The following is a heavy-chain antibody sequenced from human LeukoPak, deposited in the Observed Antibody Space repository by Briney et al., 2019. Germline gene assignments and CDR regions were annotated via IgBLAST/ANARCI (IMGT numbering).Heavy chain of an antibody. Sequence: GGSLRLSCAASGFSFSTHTMNWIRQAPGKGLDWVSYISSSSSTIYYADSVKGRFTISRDNANNSLYLQMNSLRDEDTAVYYCARARRYRSSWYHDYWGQGSLVTVSS. CDR1: GFSFSTHT. CDR2: ISSSSSTI. V-gene: IGHV3-48*02. J-gene: IGHJ4*02. D-gene: IGHD6-13*01. CDR3: ARARRYRSSWYHDY.